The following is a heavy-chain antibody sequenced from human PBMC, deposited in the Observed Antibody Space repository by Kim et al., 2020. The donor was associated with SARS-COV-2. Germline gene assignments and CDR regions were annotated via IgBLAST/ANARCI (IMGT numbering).Heavy chain of an antibody. CDR3: AKNVEGDWGYNWFDP. Sequence: SVQGQVTISADKSISTAYLQWSSLKASDTAMYYCAKNVEGDWGYNWFDPWGQGTLVTVSS. D-gene: IGHD2-21*01. V-gene: IGHV5-51*01. J-gene: IGHJ5*02.